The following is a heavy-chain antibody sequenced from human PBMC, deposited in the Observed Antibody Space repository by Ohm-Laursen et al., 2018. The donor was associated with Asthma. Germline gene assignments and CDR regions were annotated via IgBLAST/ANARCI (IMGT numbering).Heavy chain of an antibody. CDR2: ISYDGSNQ. D-gene: IGHD2-15*01. CDR1: GFTFSSYS. V-gene: IGHV3-30-3*01. CDR3: ARDFRGILF. J-gene: IGHJ4*02. Sequence: SLRLSCAASGFTFSSYSMHWVRRAPDKGLEWVAVISYDGSNQYYADSVKGRFTISRDNSKNTLYLQMSSLRAEDTAVYYCARDFRGILFWGQGTLVTVSS.